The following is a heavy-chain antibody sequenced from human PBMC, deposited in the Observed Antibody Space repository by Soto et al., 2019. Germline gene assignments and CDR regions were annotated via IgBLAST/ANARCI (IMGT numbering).Heavy chain of an antibody. CDR2: IWYDGSNK. CDR3: ARDGAFGGDIVVVVAVEGMDAFDI. D-gene: IGHD2-15*01. J-gene: IGHJ3*02. Sequence: GGSLRLSCAASGFTFSSYGMHWVRQAPGKGLERMAVIWYDGSNKYYADSVKGRFTISRDNSKNTLYLQMNSLRAEDTAVYYCARDGAFGGDIVVVVAVEGMDAFDIWGQGTMVTVSS. CDR1: GFTFSSYG. V-gene: IGHV3-33*01.